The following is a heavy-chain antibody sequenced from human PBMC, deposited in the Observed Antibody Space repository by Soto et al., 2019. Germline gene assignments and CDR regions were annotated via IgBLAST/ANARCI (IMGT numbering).Heavy chain of an antibody. D-gene: IGHD3-10*01. Sequence: QVQLQESGPGLVKPSETLSLTCTVSGGSISSYYWSWIRQPPGKGLEWIGYIYYSGSTNYNPSLKSRVTRSVDTSKNQFSLKLSSVTAADTAVYYCARDLYGSADYFDYWGQGTLVTVSS. CDR2: IYYSGST. CDR3: ARDLYGSADYFDY. V-gene: IGHV4-59*01. J-gene: IGHJ4*02. CDR1: GGSISSYY.